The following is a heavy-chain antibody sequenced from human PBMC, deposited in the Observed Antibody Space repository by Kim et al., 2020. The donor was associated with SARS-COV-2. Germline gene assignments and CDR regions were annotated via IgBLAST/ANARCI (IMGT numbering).Heavy chain of an antibody. D-gene: IGHD5-12*01. CDR3: ARGGPYSGYDWGDFDY. J-gene: IGHJ4*02. CDR1: GGTFSSYA. CDR2: IIPIFGTA. V-gene: IGHV1-69*13. Sequence: SVKVSCKASGGTFSSYAISWVRQAPGQGLEWMGGIIPIFGTANYAQKFQGRVTITADESTSTAYMELSSLRSEDTAVYYCARGGPYSGYDWGDFDYWGQGTLVTVSS.